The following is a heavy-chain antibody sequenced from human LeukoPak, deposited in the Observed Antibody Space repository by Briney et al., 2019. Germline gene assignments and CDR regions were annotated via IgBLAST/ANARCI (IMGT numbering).Heavy chain of an antibody. V-gene: IGHV4-61*01. CDR3: ARGGYSYGIVYDY. CDR1: GASVSSGSYY. Sequence: SETLSLTCTVSGASVSSGSYYWSWIRQPPGKGLEWIGYVYYDGSTNYNPSLKSRVTISADTSKRQFSLKLSSVTAADTAVYYCARGGYSYGIVYDYWGQGTLVTVSS. D-gene: IGHD5-18*01. CDR2: VYYDGST. J-gene: IGHJ4*02.